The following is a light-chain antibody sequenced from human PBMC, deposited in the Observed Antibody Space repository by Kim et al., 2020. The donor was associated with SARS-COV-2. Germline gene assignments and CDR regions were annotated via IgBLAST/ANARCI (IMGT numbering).Light chain of an antibody. Sequence: GKTVTIHCPRRSGSIASNYVQLGQQRPSSSPPTVIFEDHQRPAGVPDRFSGSIDSSSNSAPLTISGLKTEYEPDYYCQSYACSSRLFGGGTQLTVL. J-gene: IGLJ3*02. CDR1: SGSIASNY. CDR3: QSYACSSRL. CDR2: EDH. V-gene: IGLV6-57*01.